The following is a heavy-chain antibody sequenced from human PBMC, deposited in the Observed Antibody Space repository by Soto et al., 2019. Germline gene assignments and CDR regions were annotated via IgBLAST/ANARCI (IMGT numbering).Heavy chain of an antibody. CDR1: GFTFSDYY. D-gene: IGHD4-17*01. J-gene: IGHJ6*03. V-gene: IGHV3-11*01. CDR3: ASTTYGDYYYYYYMDV. Sequence: GGSLRLSCAASGFTFSDYYMSWIRQAPGKGLEWVSYISSSGSTIYYADSVKGRFTISRDNAKNSLYLQMNSLRAEDTAVYYCASTTYGDYYYYYYMDVWGKGTTVTVSS. CDR2: ISSSGSTI.